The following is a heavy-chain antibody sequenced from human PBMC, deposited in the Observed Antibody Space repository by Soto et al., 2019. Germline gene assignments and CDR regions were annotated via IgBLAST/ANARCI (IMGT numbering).Heavy chain of an antibody. CDR2: IRSETYGGTP. D-gene: IGHD3-22*01. CDR1: GFNFGNYA. J-gene: IGHJ4*02. CDR3: TRYYYASSGYYVY. Sequence: GGSLRLSCTGSGFNFGNYAMSWVRQAPGKGPEWVGFIRSETYGGTPDYAASLRGRFTISRDDSKSIAYLEINSLQTEDTAVYYCTRYYYASSGYYVYWGQGTLVTVSS. V-gene: IGHV3-49*04.